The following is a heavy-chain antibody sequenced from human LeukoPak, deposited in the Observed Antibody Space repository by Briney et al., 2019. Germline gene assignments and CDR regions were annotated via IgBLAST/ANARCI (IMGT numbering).Heavy chain of an antibody. V-gene: IGHV1-3*01. CDR3: AREGDCSGGSCYINWFDP. D-gene: IGHD2-15*01. CDR1: GYTFTSYA. J-gene: IGHJ5*02. CDR2: INAGNGNT. Sequence: ASVQVSCKASGYTFTSYAMHWVRQAPGQRLEWMGWINAGNGNTKYSQKFQGRVTITRDTSASTAYMELSSLRSEDTAVYYCAREGDCSGGSCYINWFDPWGQGTLVAVSS.